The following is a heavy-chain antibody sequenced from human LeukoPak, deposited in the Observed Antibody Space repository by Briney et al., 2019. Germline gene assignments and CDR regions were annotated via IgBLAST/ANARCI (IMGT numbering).Heavy chain of an antibody. Sequence: PGGSLRLSCPPSRYTLSQVRINSVRQAPGKGLEWVSSISVSSNYIYYSDSVRGRFSISRDDATDSLYLQMNSLRAEDTAVYYCEKLGRNSDHSGTYYYCDYWGQGTLVTVSS. D-gene: IGHD1-26*01. CDR2: ISVSSNYI. CDR3: EKLGRNSDHSGTYYYCDY. CDR1: RYTLSQVR. J-gene: IGHJ4*02. V-gene: IGHV3-21*01.